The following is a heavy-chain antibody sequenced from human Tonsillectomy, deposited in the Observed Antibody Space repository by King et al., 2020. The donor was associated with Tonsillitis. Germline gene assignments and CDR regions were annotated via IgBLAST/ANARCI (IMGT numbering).Heavy chain of an antibody. D-gene: IGHD6-13*01. CDR2: ISSSGSTI. V-gene: IGHV3-11*01. CDR3: ARDGSYGYSSSFVDY. Sequence: QLVQSGGGLVKPGGSLRLSCAASGFTFIDYYMRWIRQAPGKGLEWVSYISSSGSTIYYADSVKGRFTISRDNAKNSLYLQMNSLRAEDTAVYYCARDGSYGYSSSFVDYWGQGTLVTVSS. J-gene: IGHJ4*02. CDR1: GFTFIDYY.